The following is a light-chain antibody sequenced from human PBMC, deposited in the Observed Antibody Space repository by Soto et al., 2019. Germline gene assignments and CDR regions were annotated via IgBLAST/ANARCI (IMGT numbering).Light chain of an antibody. V-gene: IGKV2-28*01. CDR1: QRLLHSNGNTF. Sequence: EIVMPQSPPSLTVTPGEPASISCRSSQRLLHSNGNTFLDWYLQKPGQYPQLLIYLGSNRASGVPDRVSGSEAGTDFTLKISRVEAEDVGVYYCMQALETPYTFGQGTKLEIK. CDR3: MQALETPYT. J-gene: IGKJ2*01. CDR2: LGS.